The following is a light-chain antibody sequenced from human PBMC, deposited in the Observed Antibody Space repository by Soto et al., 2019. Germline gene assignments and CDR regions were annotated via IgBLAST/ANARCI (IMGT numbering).Light chain of an antibody. CDR2: DVR. J-gene: IGLJ2*01. Sequence: QSALTQPASVSGSPGQSITISCTGTSSDVGGYDYVSWYQQHPGKAPKLMIYDVRNRPSGVSNRFSGSKSGNTASLTISGLQAEDEADYYCGSDTGSSSVVFGGGTKLTVL. V-gene: IGLV2-14*01. CDR1: SSDVGGYDY. CDR3: GSDTGSSSVV.